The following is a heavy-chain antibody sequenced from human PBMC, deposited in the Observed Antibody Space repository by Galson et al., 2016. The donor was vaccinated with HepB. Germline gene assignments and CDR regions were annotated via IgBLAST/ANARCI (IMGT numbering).Heavy chain of an antibody. D-gene: IGHD3-22*01. CDR3: ARASGPLTYYYDSSGYEDY. V-gene: IGHV4-61*01. CDR2: IHDSGST. Sequence: SETLSLTCTVSGGSVSSGTYYWSWIRQLPGKGLEWIGYIHDSGSTNYNPSLKSRVTISVDTSKNQFSLRLNSVTAADTAVYYCARASGPLTYYYDSSGYEDYWGQGTLVTVSS. J-gene: IGHJ4*02. CDR1: GGSVSSGTYY.